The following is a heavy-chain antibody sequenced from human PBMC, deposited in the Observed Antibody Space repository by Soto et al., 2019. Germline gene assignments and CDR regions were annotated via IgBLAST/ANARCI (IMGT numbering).Heavy chain of an antibody. CDR2: IYWADDK. CDR1: GFSLSTSGVG. J-gene: IGHJ4*02. Sequence: QITLKESGPTLVKPTQTLTLTCTFSGFSLSTSGVGVGWIRQPPGKALEWLALIYWADDKRYSPSLKSRLTITKDTSKNQVDHTMTNMDPVDTVTYYCAHRRGKVGSLDCLGQGTLVTVSS. D-gene: IGHD1-26*01. CDR3: AHRRGKVGSLDC. V-gene: IGHV2-5*02.